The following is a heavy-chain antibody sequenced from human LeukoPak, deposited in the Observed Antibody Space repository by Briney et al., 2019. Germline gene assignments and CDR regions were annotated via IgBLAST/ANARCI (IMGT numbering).Heavy chain of an antibody. CDR3: ARGDVTYSGYFDY. D-gene: IGHD3-10*01. CDR2: MNPISGHT. Sequence: ASVKVSCRASGFTFTSYDINWVRQSTGQGLEWMGWMNPISGHTGYAQKFQGRVTMTTDTSTSTAYMELRSLRSDDTAVYYCARGDVTYSGYFDYWGQGTLVTVSS. V-gene: IGHV1-8*01. CDR1: GFTFTSYD. J-gene: IGHJ4*02.